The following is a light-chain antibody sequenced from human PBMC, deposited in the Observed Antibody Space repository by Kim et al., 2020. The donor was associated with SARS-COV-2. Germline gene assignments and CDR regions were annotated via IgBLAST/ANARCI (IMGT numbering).Light chain of an antibody. CDR3: SSYTSSSPLV. J-gene: IGLJ3*02. Sequence: GQSTTISCTGTSSDVGGYNHISWYQQHPGKAPKLMIYDVSKRPSGVSNRFSGSKSGNTASLTISGLQAEDEADYYCSSYTSSSPLVFGGGTQLTVL. V-gene: IGLV2-14*04. CDR1: SSDVGGYNH. CDR2: DVS.